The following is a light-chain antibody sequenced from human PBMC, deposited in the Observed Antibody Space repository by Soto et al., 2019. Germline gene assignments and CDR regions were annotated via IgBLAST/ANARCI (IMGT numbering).Light chain of an antibody. CDR1: SGHSSYI. CDR2: LEGSGSF. CDR3: ETWDGNTRV. Sequence: QSVLTQSSSASASLGSSVKLTCTLSSGHSSYIIAWHQQQPGKAPRYLINLEGSGSFNRGRGVPDRFSGSSSGADRYLTISNLQFEDEADYYCETWDGNTRVFGGGTKLTVL. V-gene: IGLV4-60*02. J-gene: IGLJ3*02.